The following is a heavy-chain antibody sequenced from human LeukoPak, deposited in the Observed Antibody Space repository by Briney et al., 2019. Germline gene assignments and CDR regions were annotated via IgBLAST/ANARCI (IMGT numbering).Heavy chain of an antibody. CDR2: INPNSGGT. V-gene: IGHV1-2*02. D-gene: IGHD3-16*01. CDR3: ASSAARGGAFDI. J-gene: IGHJ3*02. CDR1: GYTFIEYY. Sequence: GASVKVSCKASGYTFIEYYIHWVRQAPGQGLEWMGWINPNSGGTNYAQKFQGRVTMTRDTSISTAYMELSRLRSDDTAVYYCASSAARGGAFDIWGQGTMVTVSS.